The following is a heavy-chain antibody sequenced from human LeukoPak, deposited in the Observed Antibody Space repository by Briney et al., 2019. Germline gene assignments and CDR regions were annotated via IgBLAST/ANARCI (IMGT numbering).Heavy chain of an antibody. CDR1: GGSISGYY. V-gene: IGHV4-4*09. Sequence: SETLSLTCSVSGGSISGYYWDWIRQPPGKGLEWIGYIHSSGGTHYSPSLESQVTMSVDTSKNQFSLKLTSVTAADTAVYYCARHHRSGSGGTYFDYWGQGTLVTVSS. D-gene: IGHD3-22*01. CDR2: IHSSGGT. J-gene: IGHJ4*02. CDR3: ARHHRSGSGGTYFDY.